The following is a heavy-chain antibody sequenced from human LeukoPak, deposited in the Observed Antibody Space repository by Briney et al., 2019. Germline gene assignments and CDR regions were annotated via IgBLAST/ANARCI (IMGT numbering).Heavy chain of an antibody. J-gene: IGHJ3*02. CDR2: IYYSGST. CDR3: ASLQTGERYHDFWSGRYPGAFDI. Sequence: SETLSLTCTVSGGSISSYYWSWIRQPPGKGLEWIGYIYYSGSTNYNPSLKSRVTISVDTSKNQFSLKLSSVTAADTAVYYCASLQTGERYHDFWSGRYPGAFDIWGQGTMVTVSS. V-gene: IGHV4-59*01. CDR1: GGSISSYY. D-gene: IGHD3-3*01.